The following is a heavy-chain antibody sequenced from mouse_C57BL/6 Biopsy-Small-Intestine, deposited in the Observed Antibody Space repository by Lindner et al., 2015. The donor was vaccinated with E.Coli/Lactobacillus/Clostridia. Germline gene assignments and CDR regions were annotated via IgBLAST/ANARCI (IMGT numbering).Heavy chain of an antibody. J-gene: IGHJ4*01. CDR3: ARPHFYAMDY. CDR2: ISSGSTTI. V-gene: IGHV5-17*01. Sequence: PVKGLEWVAYISSGSTTIYYADTVKGRFTISRDNAKNTLFLQMTSLRSEDTAMYFCARPHFYAMDYWGQGTSVTVSS.